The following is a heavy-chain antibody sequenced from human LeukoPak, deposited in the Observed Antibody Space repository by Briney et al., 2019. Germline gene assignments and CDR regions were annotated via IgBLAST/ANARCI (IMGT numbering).Heavy chain of an antibody. D-gene: IGHD1-26*01. V-gene: IGHV4-59*01. CDR2: IYTSGST. CDR1: GGSISNYY. J-gene: IGHJ4*02. Sequence: SATLSLTCTVTGGSISNYYWSWIRQPPGKGLEWIGYIYTSGSTNRNPSLKSRVTMSIDTSKNRFSLKLSSVTAADTAVYYCARGGWELELDYWGQGILVTVSS. CDR3: ARGGWELELDY.